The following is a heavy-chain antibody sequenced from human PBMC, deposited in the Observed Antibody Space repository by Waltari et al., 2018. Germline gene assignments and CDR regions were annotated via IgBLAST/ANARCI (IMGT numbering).Heavy chain of an antibody. J-gene: IGHJ4*02. CDR2: INHSGST. CDR3: ARGQFGAAAGTPFDY. D-gene: IGHD6-13*01. V-gene: IGHV4-34*01. Sequence: QVQLQQWGAGLLKPSATLSLTCAVYGGSFSGYSWSWIRQHPGKGLAWIGEINHSGSTNYNPSLKSRVTISLDTSKNQFSLKRTSVTAADTAVYYCARGQFGAAAGTPFDYWGQGTLVTVSS. CDR1: GGSFSGYS.